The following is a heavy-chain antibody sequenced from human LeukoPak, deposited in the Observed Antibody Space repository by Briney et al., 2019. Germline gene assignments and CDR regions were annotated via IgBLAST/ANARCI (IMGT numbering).Heavy chain of an antibody. J-gene: IGHJ6*02. Sequence: SETLSLTCTVSGGSISSYYWSWIQQPPGKGLEWIGYIYYSGSTNYNPSLKSRVTISVDTSKNQFSLKLSSVTAADTAVYYCARVRRFWDSNGMDVWGQGTTVTVSS. D-gene: IGHD4-11*01. CDR3: ARVRRFWDSNGMDV. CDR2: IYYSGST. V-gene: IGHV4-59*01. CDR1: GGSISSYY.